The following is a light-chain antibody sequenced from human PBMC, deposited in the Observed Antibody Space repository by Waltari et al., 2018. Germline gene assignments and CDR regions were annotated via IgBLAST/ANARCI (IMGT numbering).Light chain of an antibody. V-gene: IGLV2-14*01. J-gene: IGLJ2*01. CDR1: NSDVGGDKY. CDR3: SSYRSGSTQVV. CDR2: EVS. Sequence: QSALTQPASVSGSPGQSITISCTGTNSDVGGDKYVSWYQQHPGKAPKLIIYEVSNRPSGVSNRFSGSKSGNTASLTISGLQAEDEADYYCSSYRSGSTQVVFGGGTKVTVL.